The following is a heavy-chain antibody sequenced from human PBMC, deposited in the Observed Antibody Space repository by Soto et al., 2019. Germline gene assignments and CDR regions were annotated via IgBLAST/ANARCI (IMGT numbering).Heavy chain of an antibody. CDR1: GFTFSSYG. V-gene: IGHV3-33*06. J-gene: IGHJ4*02. D-gene: IGHD3-10*01. CDR3: AKEGGLLWFGELAALDY. Sequence: QVQLVESGGGVVQPGRSLRLSCAASGFTFSSYGMHWVRQAPGKGLEWVAVIWYDGSNKYYADSVKGRFTISRDNSXNXXYLQMNSLRAEDTAVYYCAKEGGLLWFGELAALDYWGQGTLVTVSS. CDR2: IWYDGSNK.